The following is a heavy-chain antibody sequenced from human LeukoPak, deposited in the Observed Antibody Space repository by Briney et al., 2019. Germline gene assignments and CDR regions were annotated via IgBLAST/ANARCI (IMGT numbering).Heavy chain of an antibody. J-gene: IGHJ5*02. CDR1: GYTFTSYY. CDR2: INPSGGST. CDR3: AREGEMRWFGELKRNWFDP. Sequence: VASVKVSCKASGYTFTSYYMHWVRQAPGQGLEWMGIINPSGGSTSYAQKFKGRVTMTRDTSTSTVYMELSSLRSEDTVVYYCAREGEMRWFGELKRNWFDPWGQGTLVTVSS. V-gene: IGHV1-46*01. D-gene: IGHD3-10*01.